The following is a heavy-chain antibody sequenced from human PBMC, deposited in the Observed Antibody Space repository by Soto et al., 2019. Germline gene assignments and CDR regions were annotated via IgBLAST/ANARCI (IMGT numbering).Heavy chain of an antibody. CDR1: GFTFTDAW. V-gene: IGHV3-15*01. CDR3: TSFVVPAAIIWHDY. J-gene: IGHJ4*02. CDR2: IKSKTDGGTT. D-gene: IGHD2-2*02. Sequence: PGGSLRLSCAASGFTFTDAWMSWVRQAPGKGLEWVGRIKSKTDGGTTDYAAPVKGRFTISRDDSKNTLYLQMDSLKTEDTAVYYCTSFVVPAAIIWHDYWGQGTQVTVSS.